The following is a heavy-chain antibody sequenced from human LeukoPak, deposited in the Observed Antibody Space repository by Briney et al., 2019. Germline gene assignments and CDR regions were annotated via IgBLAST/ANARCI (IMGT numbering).Heavy chain of an antibody. CDR3: ARTPVGVGHYFDY. D-gene: IGHD3-3*01. CDR2: IYYSGST. J-gene: IGHJ4*02. V-gene: IGHV4-31*03. Sequence: SETLSLTCTVSGGSISSGGYYWSWIRQHPGKGLEWIGYIYYSGSTYYNPSLKSRVTISVDTSKNQFSLKLSSVTAADTAVYYCARTPVGVGHYFDYWGQGTLVTVSS. CDR1: GGSISSGGYY.